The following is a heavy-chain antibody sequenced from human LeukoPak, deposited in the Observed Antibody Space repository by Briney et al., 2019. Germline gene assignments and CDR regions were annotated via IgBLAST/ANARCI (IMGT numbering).Heavy chain of an antibody. CDR1: GGSVSSGSYY. CDR3: ARGRIAAAGTVYFDY. CDR2: IYYSGST. D-gene: IGHD6-13*01. V-gene: IGHV4-61*01. J-gene: IGHJ4*02. Sequence: SETLSLTCTVSGGSVSSGSYYWSWIRQPPGKGLEWIGYIYYSGSTNYNPSLKSRVTISVDTSKNQFSLKLSSVTAADTAVYYCARGRIAAAGTVYFDYWGQGTLVTVSS.